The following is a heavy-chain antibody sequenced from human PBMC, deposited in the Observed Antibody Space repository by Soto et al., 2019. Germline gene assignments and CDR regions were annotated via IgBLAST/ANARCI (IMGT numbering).Heavy chain of an antibody. D-gene: IGHD6-19*01. CDR2: ISGSGGST. J-gene: IGHJ6*02. CDR3: AKGGSGWYLWESYGMDV. CDR1: GFTFSSYA. Sequence: GGSLRLSCAASGFTFSSYAMSWVRQAPGEGLEWVSAISGSGGSTYYADSVKGRFTISRDNSKNTLYLQMNSLRAEDTAVYYCAKGGSGWYLWESYGMDVWGQGTTVTVSS. V-gene: IGHV3-23*01.